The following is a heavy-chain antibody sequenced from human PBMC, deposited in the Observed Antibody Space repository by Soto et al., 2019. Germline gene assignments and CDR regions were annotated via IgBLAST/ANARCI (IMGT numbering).Heavy chain of an antibody. CDR1: GFTFSSYT. CDR2: ISSSSSYI. D-gene: IGHD3-10*01. Sequence: PVGSLRLSCAASGFTFSSYTMNWVRQAPGKGLEWVSSISSSSSYIYYTDSVKGRFTISRDNAKNSLYLQMNSLRAEDTAVYYCASLSRFALDYWGQGTLVTVS. J-gene: IGHJ4*01. V-gene: IGHV3-21*01. CDR3: ASLSRFALDY.